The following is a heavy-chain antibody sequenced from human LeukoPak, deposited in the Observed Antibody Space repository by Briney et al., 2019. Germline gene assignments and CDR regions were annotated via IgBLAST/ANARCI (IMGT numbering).Heavy chain of an antibody. Sequence: QAGGSLRLSCAASGFTFSSYAMSWVRQAPGKGLEWVSTISGSGTSTYYADSVKGRFTISRDNSKNTLYLQMNSLRAEDTAVYYCAKDPLNYDFWSGYYFSLGFDPWGQGTLVTVSS. D-gene: IGHD3-3*01. CDR3: AKDPLNYDFWSGYYFSLGFDP. CDR1: GFTFSSYA. V-gene: IGHV3-23*01. J-gene: IGHJ5*02. CDR2: ISGSGTST.